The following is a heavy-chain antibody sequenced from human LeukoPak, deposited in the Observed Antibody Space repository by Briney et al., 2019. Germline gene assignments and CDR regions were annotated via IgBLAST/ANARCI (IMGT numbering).Heavy chain of an antibody. CDR3: HGELPDAFDI. V-gene: IGHV4-39*07. CDR1: GGSVSSSSAY. Sequence: PSETLSLTCTVSGGSVSSSSAYWGWLRQAPGKGLEWIGSIYYSVNTYYNPSLKSRVTISVDTSKNQFSLKLSSVTAADTAVYYCHGELPDAFDIWGQGTMVTVSS. D-gene: IGHD1-26*01. CDR2: IYYSVNT. J-gene: IGHJ3*02.